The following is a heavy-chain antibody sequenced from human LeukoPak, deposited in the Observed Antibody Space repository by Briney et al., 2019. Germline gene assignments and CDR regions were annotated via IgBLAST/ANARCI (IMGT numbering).Heavy chain of an antibody. CDR3: ARDGVEQRPIFCWYFDL. D-gene: IGHD6-25*01. CDR1: GFTFSSYS. Sequence: PGGSLRLSCAASGFTFSSYSMNWVRQAPGKGLEWVSSISSSSSYIYYADSAKGRFTISRDNAKNSLYLQMNSLRAEDTAVYYCARDGVEQRPIFCWYFDLWGRGTLVTVSS. J-gene: IGHJ2*01. CDR2: ISSSSSYI. V-gene: IGHV3-21*01.